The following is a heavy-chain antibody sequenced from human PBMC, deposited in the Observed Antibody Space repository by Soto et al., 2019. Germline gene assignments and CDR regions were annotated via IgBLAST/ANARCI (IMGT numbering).Heavy chain of an antibody. D-gene: IGHD5-12*01. CDR1: GYNFTSHY. Sequence: ASVKVSCKASGYNFTSHYMHWVRRAPGQGLESMGIMYPSGGRTISAQKFQGRVSMTRDTSTRTAYMELSSLRSDDTAVYYCARGGTSKVDIVATIREYNWFDPWGQGTLVTVSS. J-gene: IGHJ5*02. CDR3: ARGGTSKVDIVATIREYNWFDP. CDR2: MYPSGGRT. V-gene: IGHV1-46*01.